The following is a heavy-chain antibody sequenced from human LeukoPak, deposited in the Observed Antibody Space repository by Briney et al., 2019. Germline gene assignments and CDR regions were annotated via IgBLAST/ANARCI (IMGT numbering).Heavy chain of an antibody. V-gene: IGHV3-48*03. Sequence: GGSLRLSCAASGFTFSSYEMNWVRQAPGKGLEWVSYISSSGSTIYYADSVKGRFTISRDYAKNSLYLQMNSLRAEDTAVYYCARDGVGSSSWTPNWFDPWGQGTLVTVSS. CDR1: GFTFSSYE. CDR2: ISSSGSTI. CDR3: ARDGVGSSSWTPNWFDP. J-gene: IGHJ5*02. D-gene: IGHD6-13*01.